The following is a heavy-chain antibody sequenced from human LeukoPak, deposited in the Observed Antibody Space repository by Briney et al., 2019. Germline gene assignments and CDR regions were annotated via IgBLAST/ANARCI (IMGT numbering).Heavy chain of an antibody. CDR3: AKDRTVGASYWYFDL. V-gene: IGHV3-23*01. Sequence: GGSLRLSCAASGITFSTYAMNWVRQAPGKGLEWVSVISGSAASTSYADSVKGRFTISRDSSKNTLFLHMNTLRAEDTAIYYCAKDRTVGASYWYFDLWGRGTLVTVSS. J-gene: IGHJ2*01. D-gene: IGHD1-26*01. CDR2: ISGSAAST. CDR1: GITFSTYA.